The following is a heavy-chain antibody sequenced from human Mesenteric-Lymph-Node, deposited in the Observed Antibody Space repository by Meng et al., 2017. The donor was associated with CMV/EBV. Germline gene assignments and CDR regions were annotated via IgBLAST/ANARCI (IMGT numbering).Heavy chain of an antibody. CDR2: MNPNSGNT. Sequence: ASVKVSCKASGYTFTSYDINWVRQATGQGLEWMGWMNPNSGNTGYAQKFQGRVIMTRNTSISTAYMELTSLRSEDTAVYYCARGRGSTYCSSASCYSDPGDLDFWGQGTLVTVSS. V-gene: IGHV1-8*01. CDR1: GYTFTSYD. J-gene: IGHJ4*02. CDR3: ARGRGSTYCSSASCYSDPGDLDF. D-gene: IGHD2-2*01.